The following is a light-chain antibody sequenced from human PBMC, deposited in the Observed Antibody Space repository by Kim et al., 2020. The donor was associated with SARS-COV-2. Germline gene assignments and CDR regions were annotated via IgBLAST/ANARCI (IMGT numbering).Light chain of an antibody. Sequence: KTVTIPCTRSSGPNASDYVQWYLQRPGSAPITVIYDDNQRPSGVPDRFSGSIDSSSNSASLTISGLKTEDEGEYFCQSYDSSNHWVFGGGTQLTVL. V-gene: IGLV6-57*03. CDR3: QSYDSSNHWV. CDR2: DDN. J-gene: IGLJ3*02. CDR1: SGPNASDY.